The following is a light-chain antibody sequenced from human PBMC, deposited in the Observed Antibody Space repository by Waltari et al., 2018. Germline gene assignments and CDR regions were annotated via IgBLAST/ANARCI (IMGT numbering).Light chain of an antibody. CDR1: QTVSTR. J-gene: IGKJ4*01. Sequence: EIVLTQSPATLSVSPGERVTLSCRASQTVSTRLAWYKKKSGQAPKVLIFGASTRATGIPATFTGSGSGTEFTLTISSLQSEDFAVYYCQQYKEWPLTFGGGTKVEIK. CDR3: QQYKEWPLT. V-gene: IGKV3-15*01. CDR2: GAS.